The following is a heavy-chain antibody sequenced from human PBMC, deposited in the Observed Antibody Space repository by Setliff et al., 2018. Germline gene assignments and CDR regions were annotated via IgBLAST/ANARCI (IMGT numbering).Heavy chain of an antibody. J-gene: IGHJ6*01. Sequence: ASVKVSCKASGYTFTDYGITWVRQAPGQGLEWMGWISGYDGNTKYAQNLHGRVTMTTDTSTTTAYMELRSLRSDDTAVYYCARERIYDGLNYNGMDVWGQGTTVTVSS. CDR3: ARERIYDGLNYNGMDV. V-gene: IGHV1-18*01. CDR1: GYTFTDYG. CDR2: ISGYDGNT. D-gene: IGHD3-3*01.